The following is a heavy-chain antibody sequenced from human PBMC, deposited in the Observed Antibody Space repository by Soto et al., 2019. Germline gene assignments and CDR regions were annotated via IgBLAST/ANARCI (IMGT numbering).Heavy chain of an antibody. CDR3: AREKGAMADF. D-gene: IGHD5-18*01. CDR1: GASISSGGYY. J-gene: IGHJ4*02. CDR2: VYYSGST. V-gene: IGHV4-31*11. Sequence: QVQLQESGPGLVKPSQTLSLTCVVSGASISSGGYYWSWIRQHPGKGLEWIGYVYYSGSTYYNPSIKSRVTISVDTSKNQFSLRLSSVTAAYTAVYYCAREKGAMADFWGQGILVTVSP.